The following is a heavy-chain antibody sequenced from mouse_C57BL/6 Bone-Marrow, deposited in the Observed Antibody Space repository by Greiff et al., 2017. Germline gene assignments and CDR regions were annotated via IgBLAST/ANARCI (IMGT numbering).Heavy chain of an antibody. CDR3: ASLRTLMDY. CDR2: INPYNGGT. Sequence: LVKPGASVKMSCKASGYTFTDYYMNWVKQSHGKSLEWIGVINPYNGGTSYNQKFKGKATLTVDKSSSTAYMELNSLTSEDSAVYYCASLRTLMDYWGQGTSVTVSS. J-gene: IGHJ4*01. D-gene: IGHD1-1*01. V-gene: IGHV1-19*01. CDR1: GYTFTDYY.